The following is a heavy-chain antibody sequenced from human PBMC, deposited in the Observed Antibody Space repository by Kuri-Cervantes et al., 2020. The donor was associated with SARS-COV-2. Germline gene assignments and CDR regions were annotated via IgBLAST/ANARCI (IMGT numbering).Heavy chain of an antibody. CDR3: ASLYYDFWSGTFDY. V-gene: IGHV4-39*07. CDR2: INHSGST. CDR1: GGSISSSSYY. J-gene: IGHJ4*02. D-gene: IGHD3-3*01. Sequence: SETLSLTCTVSGGSISSSSYYWGWIRQPPGKGLEWIGEINHSGSTNYNPSLKSRVTVSVDTSKNQFSLKLSSVTAADTAVYYCASLYYDFWSGTFDYWGQGTLVTVSS.